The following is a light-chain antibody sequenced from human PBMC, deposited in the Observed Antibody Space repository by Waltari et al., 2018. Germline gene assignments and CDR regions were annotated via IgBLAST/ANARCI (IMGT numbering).Light chain of an antibody. CDR1: SNNIGNQG. CDR2: RNN. Sequence: QAGLTQPPSVSKDLRQTATLSCTGNSNNIGNQGAAWLQHHQGHPPKLLTYRNNNRRSGISGRFSAYRSGNTAFLPITGLQPEDEADYYCSAWDSSLSGYVFGTGTRVTVL. CDR3: SAWDSSLSGYV. J-gene: IGLJ1*01. V-gene: IGLV10-54*04.